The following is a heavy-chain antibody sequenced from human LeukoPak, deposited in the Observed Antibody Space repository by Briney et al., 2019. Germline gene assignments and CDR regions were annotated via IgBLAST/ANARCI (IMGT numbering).Heavy chain of an antibody. D-gene: IGHD1-1*01. CDR3: AKDKGERYFDY. CDR2: IRSDGSET. Sequence: GGSLRLSCAASTLTFSRMGMHWVRQAPGKGLEWVTFIRSDGSETYYTDSVKGRFTISRDNSMNTLYLQMNSLRPEDTAVYYCAKDKGERYFDYWGQGTLVTVSS. J-gene: IGHJ4*02. V-gene: IGHV3-30*02. CDR1: TLTFSRMG.